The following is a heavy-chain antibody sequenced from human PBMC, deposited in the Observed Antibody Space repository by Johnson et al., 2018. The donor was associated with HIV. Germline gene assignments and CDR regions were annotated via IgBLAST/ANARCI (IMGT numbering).Heavy chain of an antibody. D-gene: IGHD2-15*01. V-gene: IGHV3-48*04. J-gene: IGHJ3*02. CDR3: ARARWYLGGGSCCAFDI. CDR2: ISSSGSTI. CDR1: GFTFSSYA. Sequence: VQLVESGGGLVQPGGSLRLSCAASGFTFSSYAMHWVRQAPGKGLEWVSYISSSGSTIYYADSVKGRFTISRDNAKNSLYLQMNSLRAEDTAVYYCARARWYLGGGSCCAFDIWGQGTMVTVSS.